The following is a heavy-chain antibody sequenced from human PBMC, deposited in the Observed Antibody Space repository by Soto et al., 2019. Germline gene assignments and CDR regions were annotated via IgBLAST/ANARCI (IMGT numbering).Heavy chain of an antibody. CDR2: IYSGGTT. V-gene: IGHV3-66*04. CDR1: GFTFSSYW. J-gene: IGHJ6*02. D-gene: IGHD3-16*01. Sequence: GWSLRLSCSASGFTFSSYWMHWVRQAPGKGLEWVSVIYSGGTTYYADSVKGRFTISRDNSKNTLYLQMNSLRAEDTAVYYCARRGSASGGYYYYVMDVWGQGTTVTVSS. CDR3: ARRGSASGGYYYYVMDV.